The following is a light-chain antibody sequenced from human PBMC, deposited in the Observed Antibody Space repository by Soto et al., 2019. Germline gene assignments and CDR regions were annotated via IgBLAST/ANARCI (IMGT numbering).Light chain of an antibody. Sequence: DIVMTQSPLSLPVTPGEPASISYRSSQSLLHSNGYNYLDCYLQKPGQSPQLLIYLGSNRASGVPDRFGGSGSGTDFTLKISRVEAEDVGVYYCMQALQTPRTLGQGAKVEIK. CDR1: QSLLHSNGYNY. CDR3: MQALQTPRT. V-gene: IGKV2-28*01. J-gene: IGKJ1*01. CDR2: LGS.